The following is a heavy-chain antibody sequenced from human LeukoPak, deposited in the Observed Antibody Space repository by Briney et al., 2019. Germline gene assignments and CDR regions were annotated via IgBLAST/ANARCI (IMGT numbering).Heavy chain of an antibody. CDR3: ATDQTYSSSSGWFDP. J-gene: IGHJ5*02. Sequence: ASVKVSCKASGYTFTSYGISWVRQAPGQGLEWMGWISAYNGNTNYAQKLQGRVTMTTDTSTSTAYMELRSLRSDDTAVYYCATDQTYSSSSGWFDPWGQGTLVTVSS. V-gene: IGHV1-18*01. D-gene: IGHD6-6*01. CDR1: GYTFTSYG. CDR2: ISAYNGNT.